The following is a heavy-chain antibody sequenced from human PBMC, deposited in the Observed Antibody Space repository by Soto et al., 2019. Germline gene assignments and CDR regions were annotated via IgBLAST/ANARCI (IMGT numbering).Heavy chain of an antibody. CDR2: VSNSGGDT. D-gene: IGHD2-15*01. Sequence: GGSLRLSCAASGFTFFNFAMSWVRKAPGTGLEWVSAVSNSGGDTYYADSVKGRFTISRDNSKKTLFLQMSSLRAEDTAVYFCAKGSAGGRPYYFDYWGRRTLVTLSS. CDR3: AKGSAGGRPYYFDY. V-gene: IGHV3-23*01. J-gene: IGHJ4*02. CDR1: GFTFFNFA.